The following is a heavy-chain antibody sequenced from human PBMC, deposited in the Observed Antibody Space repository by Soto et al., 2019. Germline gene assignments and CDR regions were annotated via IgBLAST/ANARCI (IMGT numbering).Heavy chain of an antibody. V-gene: IGHV4-31*03. Sequence: SETLSLTCTVSGGSISSGGYYWSWIRHHPGKGLEWIGYIYYSGSTYYNPSLKSRVTISVDTSKNQFSLKLSSVTAADTAVYYCAREVIAAPNWFDPWGQGTLVTVSS. J-gene: IGHJ5*02. CDR3: AREVIAAPNWFDP. CDR2: IYYSGST. D-gene: IGHD6-13*01. CDR1: GGSISSGGYY.